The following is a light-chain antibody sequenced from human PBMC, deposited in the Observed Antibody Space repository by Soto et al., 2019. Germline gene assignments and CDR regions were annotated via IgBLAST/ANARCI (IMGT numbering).Light chain of an antibody. CDR1: SSNIGAGYD. Sequence: QSVLTQPPSVSGAPGQRVTISCTGSSSNIGAGYDVHWYQQLPGTAPKLLIYGNSSRPSGVPDRFSGSKSGTSASLAITGLQAEDEADYYCQSYDSSLSLYVFGTGTKVTVL. V-gene: IGLV1-40*01. J-gene: IGLJ1*01. CDR3: QSYDSSLSLYV. CDR2: GNS.